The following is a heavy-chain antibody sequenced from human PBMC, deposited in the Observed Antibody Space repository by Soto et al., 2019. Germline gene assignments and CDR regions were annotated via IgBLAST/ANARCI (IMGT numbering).Heavy chain of an antibody. CDR3: ARHAFPYDILTGYYRDY. J-gene: IGHJ4*02. CDR1: GYSFTSYW. V-gene: IGHV5-10-1*01. CDR2: IDPSDSYT. D-gene: IGHD3-9*01. Sequence: GESLKISCKGSGYSFTSYWISWVRQMPGKGLEWMGRIDPSDSYTNHSPSFQGHVTISADKSISTAYLQWSSLKASDTAMYYCARHAFPYDILTGYYRDYWGQGTLVTVSS.